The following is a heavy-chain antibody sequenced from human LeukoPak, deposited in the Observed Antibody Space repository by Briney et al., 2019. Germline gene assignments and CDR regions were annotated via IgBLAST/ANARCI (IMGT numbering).Heavy chain of an antibody. V-gene: IGHV4-59*01. D-gene: IGHD4-17*01. J-gene: IGHJ4*02. CDR1: GGSISSYY. CDR3: ARVRYGDCSDY. Sequence: PSETLSLTCTVSGGSISSYYWSWIRQPPGKGLEWIGYIYYSGSTNYNPSLKSRVTISVDTSKNQFSLKLSSVTAADTAVYYCARVRYGDCSDYWGQGTLVTVSS. CDR2: IYYSGST.